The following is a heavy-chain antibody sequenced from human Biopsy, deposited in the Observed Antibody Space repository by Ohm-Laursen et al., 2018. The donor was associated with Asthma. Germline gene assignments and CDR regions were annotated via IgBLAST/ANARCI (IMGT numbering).Heavy chain of an antibody. Sequence: PSETLSLTCTVSGGSITSSSYYWGWIRQPPGKGMEWIGSMYHSGSPYYHPSLKSRATISVDTSKNQLSLKMSSVTAADTAVYFCVTHQYSSSWSTFDYWGQGALVTVSS. V-gene: IGHV4-39*01. CDR1: GGSITSSSYY. J-gene: IGHJ4*02. CDR2: MYHSGSP. CDR3: VTHQYSSSWSTFDY. D-gene: IGHD3-22*01.